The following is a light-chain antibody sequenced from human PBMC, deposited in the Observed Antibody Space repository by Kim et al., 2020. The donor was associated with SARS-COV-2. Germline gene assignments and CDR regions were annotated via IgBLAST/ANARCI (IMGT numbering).Light chain of an antibody. CDR2: GKN. CDR3: HSRDSSDNHL. CDR1: SHRRYY. V-gene: IGLV3-19*01. Sequence: VGLGQTVRIKCQGDSHRRYYASWYQQKSGQAPVLVIYGKNNRPSGIQDRVSGSSSGNTASLTITGAQAEDEADYYCHSRDSSDNHLFGGGTELTVL. J-gene: IGLJ3*02.